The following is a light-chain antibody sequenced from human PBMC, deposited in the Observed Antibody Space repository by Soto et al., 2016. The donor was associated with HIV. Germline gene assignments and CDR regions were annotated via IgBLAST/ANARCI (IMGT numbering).Light chain of an antibody. V-gene: IGKV1-17*03. Sequence: DIQMTQSPSAMSASVGDRVTITCRASQDISHYLAWFQQKPGKVPKRLIYDTSNLQGGVPSRFSGSGSGTEFTLTISSLQPEDFATYYCLQHNSYPLTFGGGTKVEIK. CDR1: QDISHY. CDR2: DTS. J-gene: IGKJ4*01. CDR3: LQHNSYPLT.